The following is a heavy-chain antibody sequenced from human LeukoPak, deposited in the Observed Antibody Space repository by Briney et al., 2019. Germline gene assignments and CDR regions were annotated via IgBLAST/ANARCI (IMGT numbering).Heavy chain of an antibody. CDR3: ARGRGYSGSYSIDY. J-gene: IGHJ4*02. D-gene: IGHD3-10*01. V-gene: IGHV3-23*01. CDR2: IGSSAGDT. Sequence: PGGSLRLSCAASGFTFSSYPMTWVRQAPGKGLEWVSTIGSSAGDTHYADSVKGRFTISRDNSKNTLYLQMNSLRAEDTAVYYCARGRGYSGSYSIDYWGQGTLVTVSS. CDR1: GFTFSSYP.